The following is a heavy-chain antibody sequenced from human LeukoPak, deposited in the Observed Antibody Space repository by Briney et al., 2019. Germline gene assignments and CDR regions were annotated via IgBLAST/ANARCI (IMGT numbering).Heavy chain of an antibody. CDR1: GGSFSGYY. J-gene: IGHJ4*02. D-gene: IGHD6-13*01. CDR2: INHSGST. V-gene: IGHV4-34*01. Sequence: SETLSLTCAVYGGSFSGYYCSWIRQPPGKGLEWIGEINHSGSTNYNPSLKSRVTISVDTSKNQFSLKLSSVTAADTAVYYCAAAAGRHDYWGQGTLVTVSS. CDR3: AAAAGRHDY.